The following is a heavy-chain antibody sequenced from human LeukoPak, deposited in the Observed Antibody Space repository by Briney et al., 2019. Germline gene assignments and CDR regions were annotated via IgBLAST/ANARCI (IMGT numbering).Heavy chain of an antibody. Sequence: SETLSLTCTVSDGSISSYYWSWIRQPPGKGLEWIGYIYYSGSTNYNPSLKNRVTISVDPSKNQFSLKLSSVTAADTAVYYCARDRGYYDSSGCSPENWFDPWGQGTLVTASS. CDR1: DGSISSYY. J-gene: IGHJ5*02. CDR3: ARDRGYYDSSGCSPENWFDP. V-gene: IGHV4-59*01. CDR2: IYYSGST. D-gene: IGHD3-22*01.